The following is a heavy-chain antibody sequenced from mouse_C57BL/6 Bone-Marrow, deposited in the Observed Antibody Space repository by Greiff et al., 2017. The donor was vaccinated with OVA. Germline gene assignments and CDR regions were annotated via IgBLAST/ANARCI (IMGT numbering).Heavy chain of an antibody. V-gene: IGHV1-81*01. Sequence: VQLQQSGAELARPGASVKLSCKASGYTFTSYGISWVKQRTGQGLEWIGEIYPRSGNTYYNEKFKGKATLTADKSSSTAYMELRSLTSDVSAIYFSAEYWDYYYGSSTYYFDYWGQGTTLTVS. D-gene: IGHD1-1*01. CDR3: AEYWDYYYGSSTYYFDY. CDR2: IYPRSGNT. CDR1: GYTFTSYG. J-gene: IGHJ2*01.